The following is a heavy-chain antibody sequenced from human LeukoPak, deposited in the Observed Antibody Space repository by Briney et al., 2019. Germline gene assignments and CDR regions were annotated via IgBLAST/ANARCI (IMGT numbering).Heavy chain of an antibody. Sequence: GGSLRLSCAASGFTFSSYWMHWVRQAPGKGLVWVSRINSDGSSTSYADSVKGRFTISRDNSKNTLYLQMNSLRAEDTAVYYCAKDTRWEPPNFDYWGQGTLVTVSS. CDR1: GFTFSSYW. D-gene: IGHD1-26*01. J-gene: IGHJ4*02. CDR2: INSDGSST. V-gene: IGHV3-74*01. CDR3: AKDTRWEPPNFDY.